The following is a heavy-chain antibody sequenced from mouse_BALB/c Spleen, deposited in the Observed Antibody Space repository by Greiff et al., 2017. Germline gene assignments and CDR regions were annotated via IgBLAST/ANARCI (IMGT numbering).Heavy chain of an antibody. CDR3: ARSPITTVVAKDY. Sequence: EVHLVESGAELVKPGASVKLSCTASGFNIKDTYMHWVKQRPEQGLEWIGRIDPANGNTKYDPKFQGKATITADTSSNTAYLQLSSLTSEDTAVYYCARSPITTVVAKDYWGQGTTLTVSS. CDR1: GFNIKDTY. CDR2: IDPANGNT. J-gene: IGHJ2*01. D-gene: IGHD1-1*01. V-gene: IGHV14-3*02.